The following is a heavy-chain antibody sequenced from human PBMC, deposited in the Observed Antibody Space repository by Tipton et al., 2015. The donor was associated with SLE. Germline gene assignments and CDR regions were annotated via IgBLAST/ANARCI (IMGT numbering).Heavy chain of an antibody. V-gene: IGHV4-59*11. CDR1: GGSISGHY. Sequence: TLSLTCTVSGGSISGHYWSWIRQPPGKGLEWIGYIHYTGSTHYNPSLESRVTMSVDTSKNQFSLKLSSVTAADTAVYYCARPERGVRLGMDVWGQGTTVTVSS. J-gene: IGHJ6*02. CDR2: IHYTGST. D-gene: IGHD3-10*01. CDR3: ARPERGVRLGMDV.